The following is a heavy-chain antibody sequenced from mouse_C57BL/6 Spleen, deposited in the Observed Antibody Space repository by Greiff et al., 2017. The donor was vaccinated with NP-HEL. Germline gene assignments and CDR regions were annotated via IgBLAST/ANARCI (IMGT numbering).Heavy chain of an antibody. D-gene: IGHD1-1*01. Sequence: QVQLKQSGAELMKPGASVKLSCKATGYTFTGYWIEWVKQRPGHGLEWIGEILPGSGSTNYNEKFKGKATFTAYTSSNTAYMQLSSLTTEDSAIYYCARHGSSGWYFDVWGTGTTVTVSS. CDR2: ILPGSGST. CDR1: GYTFTGYW. CDR3: ARHGSSGWYFDV. V-gene: IGHV1-9*01. J-gene: IGHJ1*03.